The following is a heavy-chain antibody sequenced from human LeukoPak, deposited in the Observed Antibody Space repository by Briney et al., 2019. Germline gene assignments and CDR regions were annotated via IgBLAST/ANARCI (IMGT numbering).Heavy chain of an antibody. V-gene: IGHV4-59*01. CDR1: GGSISSYY. CDR3: ARESLWSTVTGHFDY. Sequence: PSETLSLTCTVSGGSISSYYWSWIRQPPGKGLEWIRYIYYSGSTNYNPSLKSRVTISVDTSKNQFSLKLSSVTAADTAVYYCARESLWSTVTGHFDYWGQGTLVTVSS. CDR2: IYYSGST. J-gene: IGHJ4*02. D-gene: IGHD4-11*01.